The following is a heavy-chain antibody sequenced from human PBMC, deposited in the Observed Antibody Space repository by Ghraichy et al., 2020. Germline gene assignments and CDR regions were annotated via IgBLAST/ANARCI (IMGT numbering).Heavy chain of an antibody. CDR2: ISGSGGST. V-gene: IGHV3-23*01. CDR1: GFTFSSYA. D-gene: IGHD2-2*01. J-gene: IGHJ5*02. Sequence: GGSLRLSCAASGFTFSSYAMSWVRQAPGKGLEWVSAISGSGGSTYYADSVKGRFTISRDNSKNTLYLQINSLRAEDTAVYYCAKDGVVVPAAPEGFDPWGQGTLVTVSS. CDR3: AKDGVVVPAAPEGFDP.